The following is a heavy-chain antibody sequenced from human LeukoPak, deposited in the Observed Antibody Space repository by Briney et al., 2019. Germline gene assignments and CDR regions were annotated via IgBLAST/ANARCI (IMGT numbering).Heavy chain of an antibody. Sequence: PGGSLRLSCAASGFPFSDYYMTWIRQAPGKGLEWISYIGSSNTYTHYADSVKGRFTISRDNAKKSLYLQMNSLRVEDTALYYCAKDGHKVGQWLSYFDYWGQGTLVTVSS. D-gene: IGHD6-19*01. J-gene: IGHJ4*02. CDR1: GFPFSDYY. CDR3: AKDGHKVGQWLSYFDY. CDR2: IGSSNTYT. V-gene: IGHV3-11*05.